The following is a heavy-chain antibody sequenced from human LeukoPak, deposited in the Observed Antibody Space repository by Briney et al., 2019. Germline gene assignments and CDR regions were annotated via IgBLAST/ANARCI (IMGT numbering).Heavy chain of an antibody. CDR1: GFPFDRYW. CDR3: ARQPINEAYFDF. D-gene: IGHD2-8*01. Sequence: GGSLRLSCAASGFPFDRYWMSWVRLAPGKGLEWVANIKHDGSEKKFVDSVEGRFTISRDNAENSLYLQMISLRAEDTAVYYCARQPINEAYFDFWGQGTLVTVSS. J-gene: IGHJ4*02. CDR2: IKHDGSEK. V-gene: IGHV3-7*01.